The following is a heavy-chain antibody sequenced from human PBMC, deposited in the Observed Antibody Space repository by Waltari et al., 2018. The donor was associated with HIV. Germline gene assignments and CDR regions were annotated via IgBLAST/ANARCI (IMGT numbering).Heavy chain of an antibody. J-gene: IGHJ1*01. CDR1: NGSVNNDLYY. Sequence: QVHLQESGPGLVRPSKTLSLTCSVSNGSVNNDLYYWTWIRQAPNEGLEWIGYVYYSGTTNYSPSLKSRATISIDTSRNQFSLKITSMTVADTAVYFCARGLGPQKVIKYLLDTWGQGTLVSV. CDR3: ARGLGPQKVIKYLLDT. CDR2: VYYSGTT. V-gene: IGHV4-61*01. D-gene: IGHD3-16*01.